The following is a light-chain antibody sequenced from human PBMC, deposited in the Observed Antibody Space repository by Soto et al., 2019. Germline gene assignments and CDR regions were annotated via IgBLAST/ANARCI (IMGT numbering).Light chain of an antibody. J-gene: IGKJ1*01. Sequence: DIQMTQSPSTLSASVGDRVTITCRASQSISDWLAWYQQKPGKAPKLLIYKASSLESGVPSRFSCSGSGTEFTLTISSLHPDEFATYSCRQYDSLWTFGARHDSLWTFGPGTKVE. CDR2: KAS. CDR3: RQYDSLWTFGARHDSLWT. CDR1: QSISDW. V-gene: IGKV1-5*03.